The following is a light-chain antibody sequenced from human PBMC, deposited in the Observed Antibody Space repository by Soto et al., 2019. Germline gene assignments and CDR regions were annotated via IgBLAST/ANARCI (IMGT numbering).Light chain of an antibody. J-gene: IGKJ1*01. CDR2: DAS. Sequence: IQLTQSPSSLSASVGDRVTTTCRASQGISNYLAWYQQKPGKVPKLLIYDASALPRGVPSRFSGSGSGTKFTLTIASLKPDDFATYYCQQYETFSGTFGPGTKVDI. CDR3: QQYETFSGT. V-gene: IGKV1-13*02. CDR1: QGISNY.